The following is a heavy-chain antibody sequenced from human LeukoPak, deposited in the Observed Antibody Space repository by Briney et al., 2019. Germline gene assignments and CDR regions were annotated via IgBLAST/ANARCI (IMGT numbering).Heavy chain of an antibody. CDR3: ARDRGGWVFDY. V-gene: IGHV4-4*07. Sequence: SETLSLTCSVSGGSISTYYWSWIRQSAGKGLEWIGRIHTSGSTNYNPSLKSRVTMSVDTSKNQFSLKVSSVTAADTAVYYCARDRGGWVFDYWGQGILVTVSS. J-gene: IGHJ4*02. D-gene: IGHD1-26*01. CDR2: IHTSGST. CDR1: GGSISTYY.